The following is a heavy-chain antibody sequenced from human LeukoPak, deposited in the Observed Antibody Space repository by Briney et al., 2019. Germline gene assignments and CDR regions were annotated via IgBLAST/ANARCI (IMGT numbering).Heavy chain of an antibody. J-gene: IGHJ4*02. CDR1: GFTFSSYG. Sequence: GGSLRLSCAASGFTFSSYGMHWVRQAPGKGLEWVAVISYDGSNKYYADSVKGRFTISRDNSKNTLYLQMNSLRAEDTAVYYCAKLYGDYSISYYFDYWGQGTLVTVSS. CDR3: AKLYGDYSISYYFDY. CDR2: ISYDGSNK. D-gene: IGHD4-17*01. V-gene: IGHV3-30*18.